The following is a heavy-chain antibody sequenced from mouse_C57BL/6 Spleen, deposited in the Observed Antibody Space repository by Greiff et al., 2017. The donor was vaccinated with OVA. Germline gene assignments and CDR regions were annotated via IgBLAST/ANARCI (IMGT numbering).Heavy chain of an antibody. V-gene: IGHV1-52*01. Sequence: QVQLQQPGAELVRPGSSVKLSCKASGYTFTSYWMHWVKQRPIQGLEWIGNIDPSDSETHYNQKFKDKATLTVDKSSSTAYMQLSSLTSEDSAVYYCARCHYGSSWCAYWGQGTLVTVSA. J-gene: IGHJ3*01. CDR1: GYTFTSYW. D-gene: IGHD1-1*01. CDR3: ARCHYGSSWCAY. CDR2: IDPSDSET.